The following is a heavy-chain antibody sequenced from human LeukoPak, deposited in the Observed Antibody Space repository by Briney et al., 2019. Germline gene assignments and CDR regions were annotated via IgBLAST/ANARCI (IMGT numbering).Heavy chain of an antibody. CDR2: IIPIFGTP. CDR3: ARGLNHNDRPTDAFDI. Sequence: SVKVSCKASGGTFSSYAISWVRQAPGQGPEWMGGIIPIFGTPKYVQRFQGRVTITADEPTSTAYMELRSLTSEDTAVYYCARGLNHNDRPTDAFDIWGQGTKVTVSS. J-gene: IGHJ3*02. V-gene: IGHV1-69*13. CDR1: GGTFSSYA. D-gene: IGHD3-22*01.